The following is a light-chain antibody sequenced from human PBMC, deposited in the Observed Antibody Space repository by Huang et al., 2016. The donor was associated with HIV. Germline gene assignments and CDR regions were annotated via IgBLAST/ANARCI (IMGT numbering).Light chain of an antibody. CDR1: QSISSY. CDR3: QQSYSTPLT. Sequence: DIQMTQSPSSLSASVGGRVTITCRASQSISSYLNWYQQKPGKAPKLLIYAASSLQSGVPSRFSGSGSGTDFTLTSSSLQPEDFATYYCQQSYSTPLTFGGGTKVEIK. CDR2: AAS. V-gene: IGKV1-39*01. J-gene: IGKJ4*01.